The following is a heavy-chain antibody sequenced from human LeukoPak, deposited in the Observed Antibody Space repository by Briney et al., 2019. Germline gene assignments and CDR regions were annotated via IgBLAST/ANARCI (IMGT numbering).Heavy chain of an antibody. Sequence: PGGSLRLSCAASGFTFSSYAMNWVRQAPGKRLEWVSSIIGSGRDTYYADSVKGRITISRDNSKNTVYLQMSSLRAEDTALYYCAKGTLGSCSGVTCYEFDYWGQGALVTVSS. J-gene: IGHJ4*02. CDR2: IIGSGRDT. V-gene: IGHV3-23*01. D-gene: IGHD2-8*02. CDR1: GFTFSSYA. CDR3: AKGTLGSCSGVTCYEFDY.